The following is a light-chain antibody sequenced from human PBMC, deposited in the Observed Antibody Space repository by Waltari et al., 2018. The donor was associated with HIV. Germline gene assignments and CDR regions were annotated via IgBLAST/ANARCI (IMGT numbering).Light chain of an antibody. CDR1: QAISSH. J-gene: IGKJ4*01. Sequence: DIQLTQSPSFLSASVGDRSAITCRASQAISSHLAWYQQKPGKAPILLIYAASTLQSGVPVGFRGSGSGTEFTLKISSLQPEDFATYYCQQFNSYPLTLGGGTKVEIK. CDR3: QQFNSYPLT. V-gene: IGKV1-9*01. CDR2: AAS.